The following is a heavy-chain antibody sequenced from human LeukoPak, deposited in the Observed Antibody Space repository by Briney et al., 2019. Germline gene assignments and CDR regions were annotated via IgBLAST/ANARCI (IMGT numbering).Heavy chain of an antibody. Sequence: GASVKLSCTASGYTSTSCGISWVRQGPGQGLEWMGWISAYNGNTNYAQKLQGRVTMTTDTSTSTAYMELRSLRSDDTAVYYCARVLRYFDWLPSFDYHYGMDVWGKGTTVTVSS. CDR2: ISAYNGNT. CDR1: GYTSTSCG. V-gene: IGHV1-18*04. CDR3: ARVLRYFDWLPSFDYHYGMDV. J-gene: IGHJ6*04. D-gene: IGHD3-9*01.